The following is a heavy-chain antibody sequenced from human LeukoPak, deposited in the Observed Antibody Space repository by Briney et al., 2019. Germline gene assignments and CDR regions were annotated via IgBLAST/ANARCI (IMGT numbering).Heavy chain of an antibody. Sequence: KSSETLSLTCTVSGGSISSYYWSWIRQPPGKGLEWIGYIYYSGSTNYNASLTNRVTISIDTSKNQFSLKLSSVTAADTAVYYCAREVGYCSGGSCYSYFDYWGQGTLVTVSS. D-gene: IGHD2-15*01. CDR2: IYYSGST. CDR1: GGSISSYY. J-gene: IGHJ4*02. CDR3: AREVGYCSGGSCYSYFDY. V-gene: IGHV4-59*01.